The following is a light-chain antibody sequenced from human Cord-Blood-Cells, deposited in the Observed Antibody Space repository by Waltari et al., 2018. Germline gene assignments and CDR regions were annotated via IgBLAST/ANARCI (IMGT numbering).Light chain of an antibody. J-gene: IGKJ4*01. V-gene: IGKV3-11*01. CDR3: QQRSNWPLT. CDR2: DAS. Sequence: EIVLTQSPATLSLSPGERATLSCRASPSVSSSLAWYQQKPDQAPRLLIYDASNRATGIPARFSGSGSGTDFTLTISSLEPEDFAVYYCQQRSNWPLTFGGGTKVEIK. CDR1: PSVSSS.